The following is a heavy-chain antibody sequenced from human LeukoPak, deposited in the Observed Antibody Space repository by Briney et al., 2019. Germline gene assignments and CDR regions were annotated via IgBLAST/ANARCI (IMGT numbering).Heavy chain of an antibody. J-gene: IGHJ6*02. CDR3: AKCGVEVVAAPNYGMDV. Sequence: TGGSLRLSCAASGFTFTNYAMGWVRQAPGKGLEWVSAISGSGGSTYYADSVKGRFTISRDNSKNTLYLQMNSLRAEDTAVYYCAKCGVEVVAAPNYGMDVWGQGTTVTVSS. D-gene: IGHD2-15*01. V-gene: IGHV3-23*01. CDR1: GFTFTNYA. CDR2: ISGSGGST.